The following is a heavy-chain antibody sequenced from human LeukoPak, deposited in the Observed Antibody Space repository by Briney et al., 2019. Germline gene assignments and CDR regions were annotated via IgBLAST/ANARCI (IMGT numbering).Heavy chain of an antibody. D-gene: IGHD1-26*01. J-gene: IGHJ4*02. CDR3: ARDAWLVGATNLYYFYH. CDR2: INTNSGGT. Sequence: ASVKVSCKASEYASTDYYMHSGRQAPGQGREWMGWINTNSGGTTYAQKFQGRVTMTRDPSTSTAYMELSRLRFADTAVYYCARDAWLVGATNLYYFYHWGQGTPVTVSS. CDR1: EYASTDYY. V-gene: IGHV1-2*02.